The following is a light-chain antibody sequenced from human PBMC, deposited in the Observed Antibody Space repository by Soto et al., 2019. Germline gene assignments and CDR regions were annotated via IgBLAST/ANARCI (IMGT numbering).Light chain of an antibody. J-gene: IGKJ1*01. CDR3: QQSFSAPAT. CDR1: QNITTY. V-gene: IGKV1-39*01. CDR2: AAS. Sequence: DIQMTQSQSPLSASVGDSVTITCRASQNITTYLNWYQQKPGEAPSLLIYAASNLRSGVPSRFTASGSGTDFTLTISSLQPEDLAAYYCQQSFSAPATFGQGTAVDVK.